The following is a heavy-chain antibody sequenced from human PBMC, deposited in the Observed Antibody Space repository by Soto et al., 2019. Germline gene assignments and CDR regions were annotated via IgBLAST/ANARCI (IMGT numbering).Heavy chain of an antibody. CDR1: GFIFSSYA. V-gene: IGHV3-23*01. Sequence: PGSSLRLSFKASGFIFSSYALSWFRQAPGQGLEWVSSLSGSGGRTHYAESVKGRFTISRDNSKNTVDLQMNSLRVDDKAVYYRTIEANDV. CDR2: LSGSGGRT. J-gene: IGHJ6*01. D-gene: IGHD2-8*01. CDR3: TIEANDV.